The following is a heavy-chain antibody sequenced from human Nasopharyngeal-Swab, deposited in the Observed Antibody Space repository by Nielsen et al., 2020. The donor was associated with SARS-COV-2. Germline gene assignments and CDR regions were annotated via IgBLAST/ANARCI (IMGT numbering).Heavy chain of an antibody. D-gene: IGHD1-1*01. Sequence: GESLKISCVASGFTGSTYAMHWVRQAPGKGLEWVAVIWGSGREIFYADSVRGRFTISRDNAKNALYLQMNSLRVEDTAVYYCVRGGLQHAFDLWGQGTIVTVSS. J-gene: IGHJ3*01. CDR3: VRGGLQHAFDL. CDR1: GFTGSTYA. CDR2: IWGSGREI. V-gene: IGHV3-21*01.